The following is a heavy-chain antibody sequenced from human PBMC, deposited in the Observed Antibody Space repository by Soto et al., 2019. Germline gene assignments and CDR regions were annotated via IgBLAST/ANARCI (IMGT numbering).Heavy chain of an antibody. CDR3: ARVRKRTQIYHYGMDV. V-gene: IGHV4-34*01. CDR1: GGSFSGYY. Sequence: SETLSLTCAVYGGSFSGYYWSWIRQPPGKGLEWIGEINHSGSTNYNPSLKSRVTISVDTSKNQFSLKLSSVTAADTAVYYCARVRKRTQIYHYGMDVWGQGTTVTVSS. CDR2: INHSGST. J-gene: IGHJ6*02.